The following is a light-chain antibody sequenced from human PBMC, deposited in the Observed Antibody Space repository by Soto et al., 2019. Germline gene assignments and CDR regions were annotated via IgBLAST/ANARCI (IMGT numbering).Light chain of an antibody. J-gene: IGLJ7*01. V-gene: IGLV2-14*01. CDR3: ISYTSSSTLV. CDR2: EVS. CDR1: SSDVGGYNY. Sequence: ALTQPASVSGSPGQSITISCTGTSSDVGGYNYVSWYQQHPGKAPKLMIYEVSNRPSGVSNRFSGSKSGNTASLTISGLQAEDEADYYCISYTSSSTLVFGGGTQLTVL.